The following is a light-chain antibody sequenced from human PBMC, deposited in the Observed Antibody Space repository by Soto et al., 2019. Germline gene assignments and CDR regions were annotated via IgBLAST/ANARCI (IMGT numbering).Light chain of an antibody. V-gene: IGKV3-15*01. Sequence: EIVMTQSPATLPVSPGERATLSCRASQSVSSNLAWYQQKPGQAPRLLIYGASTRATGISARFSGSRSGTEFTLTISSLQSADFAVYYWQQYNNWPPTFGQGTRLEIK. CDR3: QQYNNWPPT. J-gene: IGKJ5*01. CDR2: GAS. CDR1: QSVSSN.